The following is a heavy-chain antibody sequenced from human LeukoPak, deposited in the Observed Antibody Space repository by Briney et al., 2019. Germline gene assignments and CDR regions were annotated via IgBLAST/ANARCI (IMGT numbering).Heavy chain of an antibody. J-gene: IGHJ4*02. CDR2: IDIGGGTT. CDR3: ANEVRPNDY. V-gene: IGHV3-23*01. Sequence: PGGSLGLSRAASGFTFDRHAMCWVRQAPGKGLEWVSSIDIGGGTTYYADSVKDRFTISRDNSKNTLYLQMNSLRAEDTALYFCANEVRPNDYWGRGTLVTVSS. CDR1: GFTFDRHA. D-gene: IGHD4/OR15-4a*01.